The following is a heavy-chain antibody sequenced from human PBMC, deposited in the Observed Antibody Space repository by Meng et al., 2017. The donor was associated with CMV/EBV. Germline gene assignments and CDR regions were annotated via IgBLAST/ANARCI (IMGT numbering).Heavy chain of an antibody. Sequence: ASVKVSCKASGYTFTSYDINWVRQATGQGLEWMGWMNPNSGNTGYAQKLQGRVTMTTDTSTSTAYMELRSLRSDDTAVYYCARHSEEFYDYVWGSYRVLGIFDYWGQGTLVTVSS. CDR1: GYTFTSYD. CDR2: MNPNSGNT. V-gene: IGHV1-8*01. J-gene: IGHJ4*02. D-gene: IGHD3-16*02. CDR3: ARHSEEFYDYVWGSYRVLGIFDY.